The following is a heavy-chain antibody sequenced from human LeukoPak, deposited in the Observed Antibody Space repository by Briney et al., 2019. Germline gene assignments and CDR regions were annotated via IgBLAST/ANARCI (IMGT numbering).Heavy chain of an antibody. J-gene: IGHJ4*02. V-gene: IGHV3-48*03. CDR3: ARVPYSSSPGVYFDY. CDR2: ISSSGSTI. CDR1: GFTFSSYE. D-gene: IGHD6-6*01. Sequence: PGGSLRLSCAASGFTFSSYEMNCVRQAPGKGLEWFSYISSSGSTIYYADSVKGRFTISRDNAKNSLYLQMNSLRAEDTAVYYCARVPYSSSPGVYFDYWGQGTLVTVSS.